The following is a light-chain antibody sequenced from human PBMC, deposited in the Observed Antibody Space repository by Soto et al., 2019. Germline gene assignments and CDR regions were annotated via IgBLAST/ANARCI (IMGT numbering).Light chain of an antibody. CDR2: EVT. CDR3: SSYTDSSTLGIYV. Sequence: QSALTQPASVSGSPGQSITISCTGTISDIGGYEYVSWYQQHPGKAPRLMIYEVTYRPSGVSNRFSGSKSGSTASLTISGLQAEDEADYYCSSYTDSSTLGIYVFGTGTKVIVL. V-gene: IGLV2-14*01. J-gene: IGLJ1*01. CDR1: ISDIGGYEY.